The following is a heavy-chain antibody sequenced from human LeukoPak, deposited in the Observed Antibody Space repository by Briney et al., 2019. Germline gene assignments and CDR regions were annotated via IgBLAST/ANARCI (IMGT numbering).Heavy chain of an antibody. J-gene: IGHJ4*02. CDR2: IYTSGST. V-gene: IGHV4-4*07. CDR1: GGSISSYY. D-gene: IGHD3-10*01. Sequence: SETLSLTCTVSGGSISSYYWSWIRQPAGKGLEWIGRIYTSGSTNYNPSLKSRVTISVDTSKNQFSLKLSSVTAADTAVYYCARGDYYGSGSPTNYWGQGTLVTVSS. CDR3: ARGDYYGSGSPTNY.